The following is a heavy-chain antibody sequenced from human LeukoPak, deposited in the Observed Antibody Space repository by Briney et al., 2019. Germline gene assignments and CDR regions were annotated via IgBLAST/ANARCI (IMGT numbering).Heavy chain of an antibody. CDR3: ARGIVGATWYYFDY. Sequence: SETLSLTCTVPGGSISSYYWSWIRQPPGKGLEWIGYIYYSGSTNYNPSLKSRVTISVDTSKNQFSLKLSSVPAADTAVYYCARGIVGATWYYFDYWGQGTLVTVSS. J-gene: IGHJ4*02. CDR1: GGSISSYY. CDR2: IYYSGST. V-gene: IGHV4-59*01. D-gene: IGHD1-26*01.